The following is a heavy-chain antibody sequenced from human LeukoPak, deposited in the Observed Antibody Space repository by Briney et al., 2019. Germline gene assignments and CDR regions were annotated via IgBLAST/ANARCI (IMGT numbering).Heavy chain of an antibody. CDR1: GYTFTGYY. CDR3: VRTSSVLLWFGEPDY. CDR2: INPSSGGT. V-gene: IGHV1-2*06. D-gene: IGHD3-10*01. J-gene: IGHJ4*02. Sequence: GASVKVSCKASGYTFTGYYMHWVRQAPGQGLEWMGRINPSSGGTNYAQKFQGRVTMTRDTSISTAYMELSRLRSDDTAVYYCVRTSSVLLWFGEPDYSGQGTLVTVST.